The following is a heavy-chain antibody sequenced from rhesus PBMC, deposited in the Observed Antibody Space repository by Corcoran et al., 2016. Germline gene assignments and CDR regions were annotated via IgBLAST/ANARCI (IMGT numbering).Heavy chain of an antibody. CDR3: ARAPLEWWSFDY. J-gene: IGHJ4*01. D-gene: IGHD2-39*02. Sequence: QLQLQESGPGLVKPSETLSVTCAVSGGSISSSYWSWIRLAPGKGLEWIGYIYGSGSSTNYHPSLKSRVTLSVDTSKNQLSLKLSSVTAADTAVYYCARAPLEWWSFDYWGQGVLVTVSS. CDR2: IYGSGSST. V-gene: IGHV4-169*02. CDR1: GGSISSSY.